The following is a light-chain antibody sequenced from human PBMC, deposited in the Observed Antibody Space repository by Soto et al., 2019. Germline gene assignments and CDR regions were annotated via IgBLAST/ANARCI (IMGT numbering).Light chain of an antibody. J-gene: IGKJ5*01. V-gene: IGKV1-9*01. CDR3: QQRGSYPIT. CDR2: TAS. Sequence: DIQLTQSPSFLSASLGDRVTITCRASQGISNYLAWYQQKPGKAPSLLIHTASSLQTGVPARFSGSGSGTDFTLTISSLQPEDFAAYYCQQRGSYPITFGQGTQLEIK. CDR1: QGISNY.